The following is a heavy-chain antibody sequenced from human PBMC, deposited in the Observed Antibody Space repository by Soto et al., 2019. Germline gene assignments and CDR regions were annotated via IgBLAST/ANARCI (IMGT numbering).Heavy chain of an antibody. D-gene: IGHD3-10*01. CDR3: ATLPLYGSAFDC. CDR2: ISWNGASI. Sequence: EVQLVESGGGLVQPGRSLRLSCAASGFTFDNYAIHWVRRAPGKGLEWVAAISWNGASIVYADSVKGRFTISRDNAKNALFLQLNRLTAEDTARYYGATLPLYGSAFDCWGRGTLVSVSS. J-gene: IGHJ4*02. V-gene: IGHV3-9*01. CDR1: GFTFDNYA.